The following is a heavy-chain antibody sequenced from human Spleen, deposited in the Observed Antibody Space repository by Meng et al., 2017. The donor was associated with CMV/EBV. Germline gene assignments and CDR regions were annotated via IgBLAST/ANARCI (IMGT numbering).Heavy chain of an antibody. CDR3: ARALHTGTTNWFDP. V-gene: IGHV4-31*02. CDR1: GGSISSGGYY. CDR2: TYYSGST. Sequence: GGSISSGGYYWSWIRQHPGKGLEWIGYTYYSGSTYYNPSLKSRVTISVDTSKNQFSLKLSSVTAADTAVYYCARALHTGTTNWFDPWGQGTLVTVSS. J-gene: IGHJ5*02. D-gene: IGHD1-1*01.